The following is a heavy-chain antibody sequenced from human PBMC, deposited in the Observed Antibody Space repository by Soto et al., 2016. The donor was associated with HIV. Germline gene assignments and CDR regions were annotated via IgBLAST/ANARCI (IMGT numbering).Heavy chain of an antibody. CDR1: GFTFADYA. J-gene: IGHJ4*02. V-gene: IGHV3-20*04. Sequence: EVRLVESGGGVVRPGGSLRLSCVGSGFTFADYAMTWVRQVPGKGLEWVSGLTWNGGTTGYEDSVKGRFTISRDNTKNSLYLQMSNLTTEDTALYYCARVVGNSGSDFWGQGTLVTVSS. CDR3: ARVVGNSGSDF. CDR2: LTWNGGTT. D-gene: IGHD2-15*01.